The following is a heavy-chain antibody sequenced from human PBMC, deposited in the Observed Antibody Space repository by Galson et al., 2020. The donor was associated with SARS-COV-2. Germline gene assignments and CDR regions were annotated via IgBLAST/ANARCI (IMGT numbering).Heavy chain of an antibody. D-gene: IGHD3-3*01. CDR1: GGSISSSSYY. V-gene: IGHV4-39*07. CDR3: ARGGGTIFGVVIILGYFDY. J-gene: IGHJ4*02. Sequence: SETLSLTCTVSGGSISSSSYYWGWIRQPPGKGLEWIGSIYYSGSTYYNPSLKSRVTISVDTSKNQFSLKLSSVTAADTAVYYCARGGGTIFGVVIILGYFDYWGQVTLVTVSS. CDR2: IYYSGST.